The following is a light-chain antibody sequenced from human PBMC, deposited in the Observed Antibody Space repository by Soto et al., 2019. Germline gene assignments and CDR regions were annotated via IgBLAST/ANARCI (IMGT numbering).Light chain of an antibody. CDR1: RSLVYSDGNSY. V-gene: IGKV2-30*01. CDR3: MQGTHWPPYT. CDR2: EAS. J-gene: IGKJ2*01. Sequence: DVVMTQSPLSLPVTLGQPASISCRASRSLVYSDGNSYLSWYHQRPGQSPRRLIYEASNPDSGVPDRFSGSGSGTDFTLEISRVEAEDVGIYYCMQGTHWPPYTFGQGTKLEIK.